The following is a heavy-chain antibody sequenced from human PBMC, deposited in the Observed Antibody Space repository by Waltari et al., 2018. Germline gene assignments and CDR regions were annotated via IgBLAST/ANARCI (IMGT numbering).Heavy chain of an antibody. V-gene: IGHV4-38-2*01. D-gene: IGHD3-3*01. CDR1: GYSISSGYS. CDR3: TRLFGGSVWEAFDI. J-gene: IGHJ3*02. CDR2: IYHSGST. Sequence: QVQLLESGPGLVRPSETLSLTCAVSGYSISSGYSWGWIRQPPGKGLEWIANIYHSGSTDYNPSLKSRVTISVDTYKNQFSLKLSFVTAADTAVYYCTRLFGGSVWEAFDIWGQGTMVTVSS.